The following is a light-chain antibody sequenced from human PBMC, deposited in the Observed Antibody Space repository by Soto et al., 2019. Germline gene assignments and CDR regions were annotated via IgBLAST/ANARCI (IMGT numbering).Light chain of an antibody. CDR1: QSVSSNY. Sequence: EIVLTQSPGTLSLSPGERATLSCRASQSVSSNYLAWYQQKPGQAPRLLIYSATSRATGIPDRFSGSGSGTDFSLTISRLEPEDFAVYYCQQYDSSPHTFGQGTKVEIK. CDR2: SAT. J-gene: IGKJ4*01. CDR3: QQYDSSPHT. V-gene: IGKV3-20*01.